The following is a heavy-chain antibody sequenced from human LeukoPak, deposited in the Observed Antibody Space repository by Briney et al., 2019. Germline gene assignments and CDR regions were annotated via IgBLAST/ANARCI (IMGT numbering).Heavy chain of an antibody. V-gene: IGHV4-59*01. CDR1: GVSISTYY. J-gene: IGHJ5*02. CDR2: IYYSGST. CDR3: ARGIVVVPAAIPYWFDP. D-gene: IGHD2-2*01. Sequence: SETLSLTCTVSGVSISTYYWSWIRQPPGKGLEWIGYIYYSGSTNYNPSLKSRVTISVDTSKNQFSLKLSSVTAADTAVYYCARGIVVVPAAIPYWFDPWGQGTLVTVSS.